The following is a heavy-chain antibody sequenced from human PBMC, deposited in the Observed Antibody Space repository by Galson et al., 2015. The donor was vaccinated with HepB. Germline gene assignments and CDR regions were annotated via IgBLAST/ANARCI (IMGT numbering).Heavy chain of an antibody. D-gene: IGHD3-22*01. CDR2: ISSSGSTI. V-gene: IGHV3-11*01. Sequence: SLRLSCAASGFTFSDYYMSWIRQAPGKGLEWVSYISSSGSTIYYADSVKGRFTISRDNAKNSLYLQMNSLRAEDTAVYYCARPLEYYYDSSGLDYWGQGTLVTVSS. CDR3: ARPLEYYYDSSGLDY. CDR1: GFTFSDYY. J-gene: IGHJ4*02.